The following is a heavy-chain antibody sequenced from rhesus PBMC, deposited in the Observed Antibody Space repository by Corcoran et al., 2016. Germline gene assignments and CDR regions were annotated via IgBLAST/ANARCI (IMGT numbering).Heavy chain of an antibody. J-gene: IGHJ6*01. CDR1: GCSIISTC. CDR3: AMLHDGRDS. V-gene: IGHV4-173*01. D-gene: IGHD2-39*02. CDR2: ISGSGGST. Sequence: QLPLQESGPGLVRPSEPLSLTCAVSGCSIISTCGGWIRQPPGKGLEWIGRISGSGGSTDYNPALKSRVTRSTDTSKNQFSLKLSSVTAADTAVYYCAMLHDGRDSWVQGVVVTVSS.